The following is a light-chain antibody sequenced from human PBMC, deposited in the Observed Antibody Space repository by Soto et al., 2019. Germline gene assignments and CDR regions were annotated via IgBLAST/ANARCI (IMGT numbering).Light chain of an antibody. CDR1: RSVSSTY. V-gene: IGKV3-20*01. CDR2: GAS. CDR3: QQYGTSPYT. Sequence: EIVLTQSPGTLSLSPGERATLSCRASRSVSSTYISWLQQKPGQAPRLLVYGASSRATGIPDRFSGSGSGTDYTLTVSRLEPEDFAVYYCQQYGTSPYTFGQGTKLEIK. J-gene: IGKJ2*01.